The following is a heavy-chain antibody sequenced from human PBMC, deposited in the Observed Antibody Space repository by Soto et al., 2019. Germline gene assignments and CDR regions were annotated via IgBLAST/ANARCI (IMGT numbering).Heavy chain of an antibody. V-gene: IGHV4-39*01. CDR3: ARRRIRGTHPLPATGVVD. CDR2: IYYSGST. Sequence: KTSETLSLTCTVSGGSISSSSYYWGWIRQPPGKGLEWIGSIYYSGSTYYNPSLKSRVTISVDTSKNQFSLKLSSVTAADTAVYYCARRRIRGTHPLPATGVVDWGQGTLVTVSS. D-gene: IGHD3-22*01. J-gene: IGHJ4*02. CDR1: GGSISSSSYY.